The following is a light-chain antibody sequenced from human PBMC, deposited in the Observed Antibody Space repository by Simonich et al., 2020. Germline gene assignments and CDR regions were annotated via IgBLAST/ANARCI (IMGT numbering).Light chain of an antibody. CDR2: KDS. J-gene: IGLJ3*02. CDR1: VLSKKY. V-gene: IGLV3-27*01. Sequence: SYELTQPSSVSVSPGQTARITCSGDVLSKKYARWFKQKPGQAPVLVIYKDSERTSGSPERFAGSSSGTTVTLTISGAQVEDEADYYCYSAADNNLRVFGGGTKLTVL. CDR3: YSAADNNLRV.